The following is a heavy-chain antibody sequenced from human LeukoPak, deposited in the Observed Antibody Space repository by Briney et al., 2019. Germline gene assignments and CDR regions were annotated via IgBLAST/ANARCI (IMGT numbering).Heavy chain of an antibody. CDR2: IYYSGST. V-gene: IGHV4-39*01. Sequence: SETLSLTCTVSGGSISSSSYYWGWIRQPPGKGLEWIGSIYYSGSTYYNPSLKSRVTISVDTSKNQFSLKLSSVTAADTAVYYCAGGYRGVIISPFDYWGQGTLVTVSS. D-gene: IGHD3-10*01. CDR1: GGSISSSSYY. CDR3: AGGYRGVIISPFDY. J-gene: IGHJ4*02.